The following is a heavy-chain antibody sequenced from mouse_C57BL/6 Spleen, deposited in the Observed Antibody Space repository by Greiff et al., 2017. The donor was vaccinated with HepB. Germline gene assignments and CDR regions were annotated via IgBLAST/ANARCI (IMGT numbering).Heavy chain of an antibody. V-gene: IGHV1-81*01. CDR3: AIYYYGSSYDWYFDV. Sequence: QVHVKQSGAELARPGASVKLSCKASGYTFTSYGISWVKQRTGQGLEWIGEIYPRSGNTYYNEKFKGKATLTADKSSSTAYMELRSLTSEDSAVYFCAIYYYGSSYDWYFDVWGTGTTVTVSS. J-gene: IGHJ1*03. D-gene: IGHD1-1*01. CDR1: GYTFTSYG. CDR2: IYPRSGNT.